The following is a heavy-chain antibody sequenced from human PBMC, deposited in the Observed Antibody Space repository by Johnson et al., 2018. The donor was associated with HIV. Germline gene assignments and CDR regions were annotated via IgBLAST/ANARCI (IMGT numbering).Heavy chain of an antibody. CDR1: GFTFTSAW. J-gene: IGHJ3*02. D-gene: IGHD3-10*01. Sequence: VQLVESGGGLVKPGGSLRLSCAVSGFTFTSAWMSWVRQSPGKGLEWVGRIKSKTDGGTTDYAAPVKGRFTISRDNSKNTLYLQMNSLRAEDTAVYYWAKDRFDGSGSWGAFDIGGQGTMVTVSS. V-gene: IGHV3-15*01. CDR3: AKDRFDGSGSWGAFDI. CDR2: IKSKTDGGTT.